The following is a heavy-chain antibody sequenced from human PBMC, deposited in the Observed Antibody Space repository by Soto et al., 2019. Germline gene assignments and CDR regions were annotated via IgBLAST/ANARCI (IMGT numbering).Heavy chain of an antibody. CDR3: ARGPVLRYFDWLSRDSNWFDP. J-gene: IGHJ5*02. V-gene: IGHV1-8*01. CDR1: GYTFTSYD. Sequence: VASVKVSCKASGYTFTSYDINWVRQATGQGLEWMGWMNPNSGNTGYAQKFQGRVTMTRNTSISTAYMELRSLRSEDTAVYYCARGPVLRYFDWLSRDSNWFDPWGQGTLVTVSS. D-gene: IGHD3-9*01. CDR2: MNPNSGNT.